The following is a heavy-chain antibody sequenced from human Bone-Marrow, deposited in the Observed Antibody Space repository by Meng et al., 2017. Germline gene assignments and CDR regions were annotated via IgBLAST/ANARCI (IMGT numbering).Heavy chain of an antibody. J-gene: IGHJ5*02. CDR2: ISYDGSNK. CDR3: ATLPPRDIVVVPAAYNWFDP. CDR1: GFTFSNYW. Sequence: GESLKISCAASGFTFSNYWMSWVRQAPGKGLEWVAVISYDGSNKYYADSVKGRFTISRDNSKNTLYLQMNSLRAEDTAVYYCATLPPRDIVVVPAAYNWFDPWGQGTLVTVSS. V-gene: IGHV3-30*03. D-gene: IGHD2-2*01.